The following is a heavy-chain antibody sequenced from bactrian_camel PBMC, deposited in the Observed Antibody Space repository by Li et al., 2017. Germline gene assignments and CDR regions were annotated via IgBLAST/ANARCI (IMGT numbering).Heavy chain of an antibody. CDR2: IWRVTGTT. Sequence: HVQLVESGGGLVQPGGSLRLSCAAYGYGACMAWFRQAPGKEREAVAVIWRVTGTTGTADSVRGRFTISQDNAKSTVYLQMNNLEIEDTACTTVRRRQVSSPLMVVIRRWSSVTGARGPRSPSP. V-gene: IGHV3S61*01. CDR3: RRRQVSSPLMVVIRRWSSVT. CDR1: GYGAC. D-gene: IGHD3*01. J-gene: IGHJ6*01.